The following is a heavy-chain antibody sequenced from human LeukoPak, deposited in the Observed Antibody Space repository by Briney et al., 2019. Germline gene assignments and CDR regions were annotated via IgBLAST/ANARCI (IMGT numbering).Heavy chain of an antibody. CDR3: ARDNVDTAMVTGFDY. D-gene: IGHD5-18*01. CDR2: INANTGNP. V-gene: IGHV7-4-1*02. CDR1: GYTFSNYA. J-gene: IGHJ4*02. Sequence: ASVKVSCKASGYTFSNYAINWVRQAPGKGLEWMGWINANTGNPTYALGFTGRFVLSLDTSVSTAYLQITSLKAEDTAVYYCARDNVDTAMVTGFDYWGQGTLVTVSS.